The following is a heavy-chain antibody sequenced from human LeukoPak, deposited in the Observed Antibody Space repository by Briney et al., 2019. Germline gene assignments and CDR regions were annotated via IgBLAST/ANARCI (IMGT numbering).Heavy chain of an antibody. Sequence: TGGSLRLSCAASGFTFSSYAMSWVRQAPGKGLEWVSVIGGSGGNTYYADSVKGRFTISRDNSKNTLYLQMNSLRAEDSAVYYCAREPTGDYWGQGMLVTVSS. V-gene: IGHV3-23*01. CDR2: IGGSGGNT. CDR1: GFTFSSYA. D-gene: IGHD1-1*01. J-gene: IGHJ4*02. CDR3: AREPTGDY.